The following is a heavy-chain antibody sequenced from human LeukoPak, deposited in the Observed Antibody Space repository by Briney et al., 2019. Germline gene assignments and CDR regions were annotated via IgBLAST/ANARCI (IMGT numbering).Heavy chain of an antibody. Sequence: GGSLRLSCAASGFIFPNSFMNWFRQAPGKGLEWVGRIKSNSDGGSIDYAAPVKGRFTISRDDSKNTLYLQMNSLKAEDTAIYYCTTDFYCNNKCCFYYMDVWGKGTTVTVSS. D-gene: IGHD2/OR15-2a*01. V-gene: IGHV3-15*01. CDR2: IKSNSDGGSI. J-gene: IGHJ6*03. CDR1: GFIFPNSF. CDR3: TTDFYCNNKCCFYYMDV.